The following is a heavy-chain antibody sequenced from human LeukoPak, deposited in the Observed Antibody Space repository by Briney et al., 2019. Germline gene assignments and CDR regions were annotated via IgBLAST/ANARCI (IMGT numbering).Heavy chain of an antibody. CDR3: ARADPVVPAASSLQRVRAQARPPKQKYGMDV. Sequence: GGSLRLSCAASGFTFSSYAMHWVRQAPGKGLEWVAVISYDGSNKYYADSVKGRFTISRDNSKNTLYLQMNSLRAEDTAVYHCARADPVVPAASSLQRVRAQARPPKQKYGMDVWGQGTTVTVSS. CDR2: ISYDGSNK. CDR1: GFTFSSYA. V-gene: IGHV3-30-3*01. J-gene: IGHJ6*02. D-gene: IGHD2-2*01.